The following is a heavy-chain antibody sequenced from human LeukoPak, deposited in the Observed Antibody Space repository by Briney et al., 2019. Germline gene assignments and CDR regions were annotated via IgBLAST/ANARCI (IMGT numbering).Heavy chain of an antibody. CDR2: IKKDGSDK. J-gene: IGHJ4*02. Sequence: GGSLRLSCAASGFTFSNYWMTWVRQAPGKGLEWVANIKKDGSDKYYVDSVKGRFTIPRDNAENSLYLEMNSLRAEDTAVYYCARVDYDILTGYYDYWGQGTLVTVSS. CDR1: GFTFSNYW. V-gene: IGHV3-7*01. CDR3: ARVDYDILTGYYDY. D-gene: IGHD3-9*01.